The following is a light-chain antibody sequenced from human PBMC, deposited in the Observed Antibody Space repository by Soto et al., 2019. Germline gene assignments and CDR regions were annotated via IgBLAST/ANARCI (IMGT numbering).Light chain of an antibody. CDR3: QQYNNWPQT. CDR2: GAS. Sequence: EIVMTQSPATLSVSPGERATLSCRASQSVSSNLAWYQQKPGQAPRLLIYGASTSATGIPARFSGSGSGPEFTLTISSLQSEDFAVYYCQQYNNWPQTFGQGTKLEIK. J-gene: IGKJ2*01. V-gene: IGKV3-15*01. CDR1: QSVSSN.